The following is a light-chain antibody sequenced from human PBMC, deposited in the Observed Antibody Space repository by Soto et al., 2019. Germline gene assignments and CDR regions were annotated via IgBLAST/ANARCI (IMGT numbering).Light chain of an antibody. CDR3: QQYNNWPET. CDR2: GAS. J-gene: IGKJ1*01. CDR1: QSVSSN. Sequence: EIVMTQSPVTLSVSPGERATLSCRASQSVSSNLAWYQQKPGQAPRLLIYGASTRATGIPARFSGSGSGTEFTLTISSLQSEDFAVYYWQQYNNWPETFGQGTKVEIK. V-gene: IGKV3-15*01.